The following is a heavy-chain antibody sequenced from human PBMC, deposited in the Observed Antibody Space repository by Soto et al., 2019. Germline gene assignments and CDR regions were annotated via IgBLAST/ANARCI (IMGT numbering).Heavy chain of an antibody. J-gene: IGHJ6*03. Sequence: GASVKVSCKASGYTFTGYYMHWVRQAPGQGLEWMGWINPNSGGTNYAQKFQGWVTMTRDTSISTAYMELSRLRSDDTAVYYCARAGLIVATGYYYMAVWGTGTTVTVSS. CDR3: ARAGLIVATGYYYMAV. D-gene: IGHD5-12*01. CDR2: INPNSGGT. CDR1: GYTFTGYY. V-gene: IGHV1-2*04.